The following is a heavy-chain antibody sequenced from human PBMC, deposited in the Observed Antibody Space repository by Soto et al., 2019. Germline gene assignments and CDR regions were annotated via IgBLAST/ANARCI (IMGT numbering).Heavy chain of an antibody. CDR3: ARGRPMLGAKTFFDY. V-gene: IGHV4-31*03. CDR1: GDSVSSGRDF. Sequence: SETLSLTCKVSGDSVSSGRDFWSWIRQHPGMALEWIGYISYSGTTYYTPSLRSRVSISIDTSQNQFSLRLDSVTAADTAVYYCARGRPMLGAKTFFDYWGQGTRVTVSS. CDR2: ISYSGTT. J-gene: IGHJ4*02. D-gene: IGHD1-26*01.